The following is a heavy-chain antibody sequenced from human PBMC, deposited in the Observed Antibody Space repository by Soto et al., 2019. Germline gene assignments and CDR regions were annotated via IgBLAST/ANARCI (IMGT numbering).Heavy chain of an antibody. CDR2: VSYDGSNK. CDR3: ANGEGGHYYDTSHH. J-gene: IGHJ1*01. V-gene: IGHV3-30*18. Sequence: QVQLVESGGGVVQPGRSLRLSCAASGFTFSSYGMHWVRQAPGKGLEWVAVVSYDGSNKYYADSVKGRFTISRDNSKNTLYLQMNSLRAEDTAVYYCANGEGGHYYDTSHHWGQGPLVTVSS. D-gene: IGHD3-22*01. CDR1: GFTFSSYG.